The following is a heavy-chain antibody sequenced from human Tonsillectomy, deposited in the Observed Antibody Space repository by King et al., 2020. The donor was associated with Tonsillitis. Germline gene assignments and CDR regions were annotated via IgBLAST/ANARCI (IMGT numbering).Heavy chain of an antibody. V-gene: IGHV1-69*06. Sequence: QLVQYGAEVKKPGSSVKVSCKTSGGTFSSYAITWVRQAPGQGLEWVGVIIPLLGTTNYAQRFQGRVTITADKSTSTAYMELSSLTYEDTAIYYCAREGGLDTSGYYPGDSWGQGTLVTVSS. CDR3: AREGGLDTSGYYPGDS. CDR2: IIPLLGTT. J-gene: IGHJ4*02. CDR1: GGTFSSYA. D-gene: IGHD3-22*01.